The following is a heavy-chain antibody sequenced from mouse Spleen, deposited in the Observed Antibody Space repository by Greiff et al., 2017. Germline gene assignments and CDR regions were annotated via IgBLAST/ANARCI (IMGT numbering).Heavy chain of an antibody. CDR2: INPYNGGT. J-gene: IGHJ1*01. V-gene: IGHV1-19*01. CDR3: ARKYGNSRYFDV. D-gene: IGHD2-10*02. CDR1: GYTFTDYY. Sequence: VQLKQSGPVLVKPGASVKMSCKASGYTFTDYYMNWVKQSHGKSLEWIGVINPYNGGTSYNQKFKGKATLTVDKSSSTAYMELNSLTSEDSAVYYCARKYGNSRYFDVWGAGTTVTVSS.